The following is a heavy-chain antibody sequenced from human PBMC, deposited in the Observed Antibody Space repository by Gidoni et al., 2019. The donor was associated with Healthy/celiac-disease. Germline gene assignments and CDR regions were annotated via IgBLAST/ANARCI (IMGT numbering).Heavy chain of an antibody. Sequence: QVQLVESGGGVVQPGRSLRLSCAASGFPFISYGMHWVRQAPGKGLEWVAVISYDGSNKYYADSVKGRFTISRDNSKNTLYLQMNSLRAEDTAVYYCAKGARITMVRGVILFDYWGQGTLVTVSS. CDR3: AKGARITMVRGVILFDY. CDR1: GFPFISYG. D-gene: IGHD3-10*01. CDR2: ISYDGSNK. V-gene: IGHV3-30*18. J-gene: IGHJ4*02.